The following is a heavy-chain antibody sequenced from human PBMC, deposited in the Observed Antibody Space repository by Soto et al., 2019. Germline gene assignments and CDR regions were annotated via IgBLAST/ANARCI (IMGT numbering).Heavy chain of an antibody. CDR2: INAGNGHT. CDR3: ARDAATMPYYFYN. J-gene: IGHJ4*02. D-gene: IGHD1-26*01. V-gene: IGHV1-3*01. CDR1: GYNFISYT. Sequence: QVQLVQSGPGVKKPGASVKVSCKASGYNFISYTIHWVRQAPGQRFEWMGWINAGNGHTRYSQKLQGRVTITTDTSASTSYMELNSLTSDDTAFYYCARDAATMPYYFYNWVQGTLVTISS.